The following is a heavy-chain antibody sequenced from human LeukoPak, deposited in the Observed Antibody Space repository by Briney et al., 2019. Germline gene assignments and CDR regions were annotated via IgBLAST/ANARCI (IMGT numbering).Heavy chain of an antibody. CDR1: GFTVSSNY. CDR3: ARSHRYSYGYDY. J-gene: IGHJ4*02. D-gene: IGHD5-18*01. Sequence: GGSLRLSCAASGFTVSSNYMSWVRQAPGKGLEWVSVIYSGGSTYYADSVKGRFTISRDNSKNTLYLQMNSLRAEDTAVYYCARSHRYSYGYDYWGQGTLVTVSS. CDR2: IYSGGST. V-gene: IGHV3-53*01.